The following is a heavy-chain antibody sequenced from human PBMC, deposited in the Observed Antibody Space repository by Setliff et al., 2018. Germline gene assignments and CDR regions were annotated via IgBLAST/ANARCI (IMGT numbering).Heavy chain of an antibody. J-gene: IGHJ4*02. CDR3: ARGVIPGSY. V-gene: IGHV3-7*01. D-gene: IGHD2-21*01. CDR2: INQYGSET. Sequence: GGSLRLSCAASDLNFDKYWMTWVRQAPGKGLEWVANINQYGSETYSVDSVKGRFTVSRDNAKDSLYLQMDSLRVEDTAVYYCARGVIPGSYWGQGTLVTAPQ. CDR1: DLNFDKYW.